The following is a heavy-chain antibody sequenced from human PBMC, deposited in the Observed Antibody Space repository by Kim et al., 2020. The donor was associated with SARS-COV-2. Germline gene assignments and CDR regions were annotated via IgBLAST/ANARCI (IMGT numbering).Heavy chain of an antibody. J-gene: IGHJ4*02. D-gene: IGHD5-18*01. CDR3: AREWGEYSYGYQTSGYYFDY. Sequence: GGSLRLSCAASGFTFSSYAMHWVRQAPGKGLEWVAVISYDGSNKYYADSVKGRFTISRDNSKNTLYLQMNSLRAEDTAVYYCAREWGEYSYGYQTSGYYFDYWGQGTLVTVSS. CDR2: ISYDGSNK. CDR1: GFTFSSYA. V-gene: IGHV3-30*04.